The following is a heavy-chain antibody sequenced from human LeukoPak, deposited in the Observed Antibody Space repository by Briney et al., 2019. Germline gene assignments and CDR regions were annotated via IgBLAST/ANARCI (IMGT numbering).Heavy chain of an antibody. D-gene: IGHD3-22*01. V-gene: IGHV3-23*01. Sequence: GGSLRLSCAASGFTFSSYAMSWVRQAPGKGLEWVSAISGSGGSTYYADSVKGRFTISSDNSKNTLYLQMNSLRAEDTAVYYCAKEWRLTYYYDSSGYTYWGQGTLVTVSS. CDR3: AKEWRLTYYYDSSGYTY. CDR1: GFTFSSYA. CDR2: ISGSGGST. J-gene: IGHJ4*02.